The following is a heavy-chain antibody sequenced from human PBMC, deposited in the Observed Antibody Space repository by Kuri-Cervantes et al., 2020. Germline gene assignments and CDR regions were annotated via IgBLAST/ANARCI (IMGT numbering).Heavy chain of an antibody. D-gene: IGHD1-1*01. Sequence: GGSLRLSCAASGFTFSSYSMNWVRQAPGKGLEWVSYISSSSSTIYYADSVKGRFTISRDDSKNTVYLRMNSLRADDTALYYCARDLNWNDEPGVDHWGQGTLVTVSS. CDR3: ARDLNWNDEPGVDH. V-gene: IGHV3-48*01. J-gene: IGHJ4*02. CDR1: GFTFSSYS. CDR2: ISSSSSTI.